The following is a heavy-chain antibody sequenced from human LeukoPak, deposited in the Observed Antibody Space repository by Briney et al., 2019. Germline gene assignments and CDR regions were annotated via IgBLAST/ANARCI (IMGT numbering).Heavy chain of an antibody. CDR1: GGSISSGGYS. Sequence: SQTLSLTCAVSGGSISSGGYSWSWIRQPPGKGLEWIGYIYHSGSTYYNPSLKSRVTISVDRSKNQFSLKLSSVTAADTAVYYCARLRGYSYGHFDYWGQGTLVTVSS. D-gene: IGHD5-18*01. J-gene: IGHJ4*02. V-gene: IGHV4-30-2*01. CDR3: ARLRGYSYGHFDY. CDR2: IYHSGST.